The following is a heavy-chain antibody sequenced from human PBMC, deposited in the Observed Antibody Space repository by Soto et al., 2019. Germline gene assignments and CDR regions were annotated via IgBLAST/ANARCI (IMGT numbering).Heavy chain of an antibody. J-gene: IGHJ6*02. CDR1: GGSLSSYY. CDR2: VHYSGTT. CDR3: ARRAGLTYYYYGLDV. V-gene: IGHV4-59*01. Sequence: SETLSLTCTVSGGSLSSYYWSWIRQTPGKGLEWIGDVHYSGTTNYNPSLKSRVTTSVDTSKNQLSLNVTSVTAADTAVYHCARRAGLTYYYYGLDVWGQGTTVTVSS. D-gene: IGHD6-13*01.